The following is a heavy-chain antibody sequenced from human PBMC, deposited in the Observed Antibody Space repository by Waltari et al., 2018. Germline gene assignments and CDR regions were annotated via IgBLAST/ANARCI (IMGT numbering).Heavy chain of an antibody. J-gene: IGHJ1*01. CDR1: GFTVSNNY. V-gene: IGHV3-53*01. D-gene: IGHD3-22*01. CDR3: ARDHSMYF. CDR2: IYTDGSA. Sequence: EVQLVESGGGLIQPGGSLRLSCAVSGFTVSNNYMNWVRQAPGKGLEWVSVIYTDGSAYYADSVKGRFTISRDNSKNTVYLQMNSLRAEDTAVYYCARDHSMYFWGQGTLVTVSS.